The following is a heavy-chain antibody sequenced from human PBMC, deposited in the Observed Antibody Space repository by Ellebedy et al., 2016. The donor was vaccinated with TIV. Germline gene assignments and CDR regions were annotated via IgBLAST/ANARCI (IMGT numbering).Heavy chain of an antibody. CDR2: IYYSGST. V-gene: IGHV4-39*01. Sequence: SETLSLTCTVSGGSISSSSYYWGWIRQPPGKGLEWIGSIYYSGSTYYNPSLKSRVTISVDTSKNQFSLKLSSVTAADTAVYYCARYLDVVRGVIIMRYFDYWGQGTLVTVSS. J-gene: IGHJ4*02. CDR3: ARYLDVVRGVIIMRYFDY. D-gene: IGHD3-10*01. CDR1: GGSISSSSYY.